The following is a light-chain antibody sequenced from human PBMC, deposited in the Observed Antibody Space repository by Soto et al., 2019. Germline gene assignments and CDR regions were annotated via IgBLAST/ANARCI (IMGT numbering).Light chain of an antibody. CDR3: SSYTNSNARV. CDR2: EVS. Sequence: HSVLTXPASVSGSPGQSITISCTGTNSDVGDYNYVSWYQQHPGKAPKLIIYEVSNRPSGISDRFSASKSGNTASLTISGLQAEDEADYYCSSYTNSNARVFGTGTKVPVL. CDR1: NSDVGDYNY. J-gene: IGLJ1*01. V-gene: IGLV2-14*01.